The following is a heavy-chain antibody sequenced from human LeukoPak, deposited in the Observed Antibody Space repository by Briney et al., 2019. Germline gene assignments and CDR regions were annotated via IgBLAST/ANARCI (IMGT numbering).Heavy chain of an antibody. CDR1: GFTVSDYY. V-gene: IGHV3-11*01. Sequence: PGGSLSLSCAASGFTVSDYYMSWIRQAPGKGLEWVSYISSSGTAISYADSEKGRFTISRDNAKNSLYLLMNSLRAEDTAVYYCAREPAPYSDYYFDYWGQGSLVTVSS. CDR3: AREPAPYSDYYFDY. CDR2: ISSSGTAI. J-gene: IGHJ4*02. D-gene: IGHD4-11*01.